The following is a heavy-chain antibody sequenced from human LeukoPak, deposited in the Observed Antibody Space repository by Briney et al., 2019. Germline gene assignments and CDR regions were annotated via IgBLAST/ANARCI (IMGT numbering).Heavy chain of an antibody. CDR3: ARVPAHIVVVTAIAYMDV. Sequence: GGSLRLSCAASGFTFSSYWMSWVRQAPGKGLEWVANIKQDGSEKYYVDSVKGRFTISRDNAKNSLYLQMNSLRAEDTAVYYCARVPAHIVVVTAIAYMDVWGKGTTVTVSS. J-gene: IGHJ6*03. V-gene: IGHV3-7*01. D-gene: IGHD2-21*02. CDR2: IKQDGSEK. CDR1: GFTFSSYW.